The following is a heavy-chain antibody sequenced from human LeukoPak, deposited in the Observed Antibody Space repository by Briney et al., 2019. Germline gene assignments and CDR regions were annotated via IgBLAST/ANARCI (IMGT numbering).Heavy chain of an antibody. CDR1: GGSISSYY. CDR2: IYYSGST. V-gene: IGHV4-59*01. Sequence: ASETLSLTCTVSGGSISSYYWSWIRQPPGKGLEWIGYIYYSGSTNYNPSLKSRVTISVDTSKNQFSLKLSSVTAADTAVYYCARVFSDSSSWYVVYWGQGTLVTVSS. D-gene: IGHD6-13*01. J-gene: IGHJ4*02. CDR3: ARVFSDSSSWYVVY.